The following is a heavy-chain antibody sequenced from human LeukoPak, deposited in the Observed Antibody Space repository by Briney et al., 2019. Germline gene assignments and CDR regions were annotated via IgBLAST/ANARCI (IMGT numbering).Heavy chain of an antibody. CDR3: TRDYGSG. Sequence: GGSLKLSCAASGFTFSSYAMSWVRQAPGKGLEWVGFIRSKAYGGTTEYAASVKGRFTISRDDSKSIAYLQMNSLKTEDTAVYYCTRDYGSGWGQGTMVTVSS. J-gene: IGHJ3*01. CDR2: IRSKAYGGTT. CDR1: GFTFSSYA. V-gene: IGHV3-49*04. D-gene: IGHD3-10*01.